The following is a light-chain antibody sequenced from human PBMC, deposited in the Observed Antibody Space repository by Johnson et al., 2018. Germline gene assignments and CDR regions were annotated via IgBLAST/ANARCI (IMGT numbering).Light chain of an antibody. V-gene: IGLV1-51*02. Sequence: QSVLTQPPSVSAAPGQKVTISCSGSSSNIGNNYVSWYQQLPGTAPKLLIYENNKRPSGIPDRFSGSKSGTSATLGNTGLQHGEEADYYCGTWDSSLSAGNVFGTGTKVTVL. CDR1: SSNIGNNY. J-gene: IGLJ1*01. CDR2: ENN. CDR3: GTWDSSLSAGNV.